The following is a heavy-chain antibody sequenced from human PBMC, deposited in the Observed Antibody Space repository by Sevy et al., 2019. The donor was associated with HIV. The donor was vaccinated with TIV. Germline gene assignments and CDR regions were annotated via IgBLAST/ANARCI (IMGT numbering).Heavy chain of an antibody. CDR1: GFTFSGSA. CDR3: TIAVAIVFDY. CDR2: IRSKANSYAT. J-gene: IGHJ4*02. D-gene: IGHD6-19*01. V-gene: IGHV3-73*01. Sequence: QLGGSLRLSCAASGFTFSGSAMHWVRQASGKGLEWVGRIRSKANSYATAYAASVKDRFTISRDDSKNTAYLQMNSLKTEDTAVYYCTIAVAIVFDYWGQGTLVTVSS.